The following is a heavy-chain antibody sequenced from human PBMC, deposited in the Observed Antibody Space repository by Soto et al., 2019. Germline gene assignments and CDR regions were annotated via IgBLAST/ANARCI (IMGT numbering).Heavy chain of an antibody. Sequence: GGSLRLSCAASGFTFSSYAMSWVRQAPGKGLEWVSAISGSGGSTYYADSVKGRFTISRDNSKNTLYLQMNSLRAEDTAVYYCAKITYYYDSSGYIYFDYWGQGTLVTVSS. D-gene: IGHD3-22*01. CDR3: AKITYYYDSSGYIYFDY. J-gene: IGHJ4*02. CDR2: ISGSGGST. CDR1: GFTFSSYA. V-gene: IGHV3-23*01.